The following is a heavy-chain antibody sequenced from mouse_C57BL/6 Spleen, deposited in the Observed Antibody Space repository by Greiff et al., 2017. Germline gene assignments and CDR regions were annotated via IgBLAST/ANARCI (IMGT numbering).Heavy chain of an antibody. J-gene: IGHJ1*03. CDR2: IYPSDSET. CDR3: ARRHGYYFNWYFDV. D-gene: IGHD2-3*01. CDR1: GYTFTSYW. V-gene: IGHV1-61*01. Sequence: QVQLQQPGAELVRPGSSVKLSCKASGYTFTSYWMDWVKQRPGQGLEWIGNIYPSDSETHYNQKFKDKATLTVDKSSSTAYMQLSSLTSEDSAVYYCARRHGYYFNWYFDVWGTGTMVTVSS.